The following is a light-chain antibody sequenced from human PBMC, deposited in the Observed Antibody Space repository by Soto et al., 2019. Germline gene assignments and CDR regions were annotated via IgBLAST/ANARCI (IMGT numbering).Light chain of an antibody. V-gene: IGKV1-5*03. CDR2: KAS. Sequence: GDRVTITCRASQSIGSWLAWYQQKPGKAPNLLIYKASSLESGVPSRFSGSGSGTEFTLTISSLQPDDFATYYCQHYNSYSEAFGQGTKVDIK. CDR1: QSIGSW. J-gene: IGKJ1*01. CDR3: QHYNSYSEA.